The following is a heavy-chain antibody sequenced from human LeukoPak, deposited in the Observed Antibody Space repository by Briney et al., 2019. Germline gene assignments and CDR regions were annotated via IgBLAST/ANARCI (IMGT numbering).Heavy chain of an antibody. CDR1: GFTFSSYS. D-gene: IGHD1-1*01. Sequence: PGGSLRLSCAASGFTFSSYSMNWVRQAPGKGLEWVSSISSSSNYIYYVDSVKGRFTISRDNAKNSLYLQMNSLRPEDTAVYYCARVNRQGVLFGAFDGGSQGRMV. CDR2: ISSSSNYI. V-gene: IGHV3-21*01. CDR3: ARVNRQGVLFGAFDG. J-gene: IGHJ3*01.